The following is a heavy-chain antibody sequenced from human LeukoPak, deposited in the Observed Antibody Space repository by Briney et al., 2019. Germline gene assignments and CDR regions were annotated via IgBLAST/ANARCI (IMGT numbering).Heavy chain of an antibody. CDR1: GYSFTSYW. V-gene: IGHV5-51*01. J-gene: IGHJ4*02. CDR2: IYPDDSDT. D-gene: IGHD4-17*01. Sequence: GESLKISCKGSGYSFTSYWIGWVRQMPGKGLEWMGIIYPDDSDTRYSPSFQGQVTISADKSISTAYLQWSSLKASDTAMYYRARPSTVTREYYFDYWGQGTLVTVSS. CDR3: ARPSTVTREYYFDY.